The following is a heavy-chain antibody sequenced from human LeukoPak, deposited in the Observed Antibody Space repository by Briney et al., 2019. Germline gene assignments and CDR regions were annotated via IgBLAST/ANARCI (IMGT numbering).Heavy chain of an antibody. CDR2: INGDGSET. CDR1: GFSFSNCW. Sequence: GGSLRLSCAASGFSFSNCWMSWVRQAPGKGLEWVANINGDGSETYYMDSVRGRFAISRDNAKNSLYLQVNSLRAEDTAVYYWASYAATGTSGSDCWGQGTLVIVSS. CDR3: ASYAATGTSGSDC. V-gene: IGHV3-7*01. D-gene: IGHD6-13*01. J-gene: IGHJ4*02.